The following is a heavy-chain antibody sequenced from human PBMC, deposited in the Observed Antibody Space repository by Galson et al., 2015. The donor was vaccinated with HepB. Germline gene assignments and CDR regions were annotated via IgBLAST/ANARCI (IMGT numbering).Heavy chain of an antibody. V-gene: IGHV2-70*01. D-gene: IGHD3-10*01. CDR2: IDWDDDK. CDR1: GFSLSTSGMC. CDR3: ARVRNPYGSGSPFDY. J-gene: IGHJ4*02. Sequence: ALVKPTQTLTLTCSFSGFSLSTSGMCVTWIRQPPGKALEWLALIDWDDDKYYRTSLKTRLTLSKDTSKKQVVLTMTNMDPMDTATYYCARVRNPYGSGSPFDYWGQGTLVTVSS.